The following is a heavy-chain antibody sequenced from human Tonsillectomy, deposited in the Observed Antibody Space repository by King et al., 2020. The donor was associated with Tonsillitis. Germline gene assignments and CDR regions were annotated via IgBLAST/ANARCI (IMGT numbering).Heavy chain of an antibody. D-gene: IGHD2-8*01. Sequence: VQLVESGAEVKKPGSSVKVSCKASGGTLSNYTISWVRQDPGQGLEWMGGIIPIIGIAKYAQKVQVRVAITADESASTAYMELSSLRSEDTAVYYCARDRRDCTNGVCSYAYYYYMDVWGKGTTVTVSS. CDR2: IIPIIGIA. CDR3: ARDRRDCTNGVCSYAYYYYMDV. V-gene: IGHV1-69*01. CDR1: GGTLSNYT. J-gene: IGHJ6*03.